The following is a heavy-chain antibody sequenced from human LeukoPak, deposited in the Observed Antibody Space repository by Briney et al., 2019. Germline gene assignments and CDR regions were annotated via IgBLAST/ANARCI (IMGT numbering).Heavy chain of an antibody. V-gene: IGHV4-59*01. CDR1: GGSISSYY. J-gene: IGHJ6*03. D-gene: IGHD1-26*01. CDR3: ARDRVGATLGYYYYTDV. Sequence: SETLSLTCTVSGGSISSYYWSWIRQPPGKGLEWIGNIYYSGSTNYNPSLKSRVTISVDTSKSQFSLKLSSVTAADTAVYYCARDRVGATLGYYYYTDVWGKGTTVTVSS. CDR2: IYYSGST.